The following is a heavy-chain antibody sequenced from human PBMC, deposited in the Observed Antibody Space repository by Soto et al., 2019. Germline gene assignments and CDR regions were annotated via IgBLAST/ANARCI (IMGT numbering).Heavy chain of an antibody. J-gene: IGHJ4*02. CDR2: IYYSGSS. CDR1: GVSISSYN. D-gene: IGHD4-4*01. CDR3: ARDLAYSNPYYFHY. Sequence: QVQLQESGPGLVKPSETLSLTCTVSGVSISSYNWSWTRQPPGQGLEWIGNIYYSGSSSNNPSLTTRVTISVDTSKNQFSRKLSSVIAAGTAVYYCARDLAYSNPYYFHYWGQGTLVTVSS. V-gene: IGHV4-59*01.